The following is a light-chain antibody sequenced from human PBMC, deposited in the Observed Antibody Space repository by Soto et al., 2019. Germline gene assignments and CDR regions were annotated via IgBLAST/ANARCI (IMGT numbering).Light chain of an antibody. J-gene: IGKJ1*01. CDR3: QQSSNWPMT. CDR1: QSVSSY. CDR2: DAS. V-gene: IGKV3-11*01. Sequence: EIVLTQSPDTLSVSPGEGFTLSCMASQSVSSYLAWYQQKLGQAPGLLIYDASTRATGIPARFSGSGSGTDFTLTISRLQTEDSAVYYCQQSSNWPMTVGQGTKVEIK.